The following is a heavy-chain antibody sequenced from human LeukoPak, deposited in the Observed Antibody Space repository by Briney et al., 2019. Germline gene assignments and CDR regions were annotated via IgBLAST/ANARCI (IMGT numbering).Heavy chain of an antibody. V-gene: IGHV1-18*04. CDR3: ARVAAAGSSRFDP. CDR2: ISAYNGNT. J-gene: IGHJ5*02. Sequence: ASVKVSCKASGYTFTGYYMHWVRQAPGQGLEWMGWISAYNGNTNYAQKLQGRVTMTTDTSTSTAYMELRSLRSDDTAVYYCARVAAAGSSRFDPWGQGTLVTVSS. CDR1: GYTFTGYY. D-gene: IGHD6-13*01.